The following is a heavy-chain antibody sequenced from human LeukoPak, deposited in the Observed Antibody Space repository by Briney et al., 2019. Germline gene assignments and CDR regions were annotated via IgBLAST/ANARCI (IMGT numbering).Heavy chain of an antibody. CDR3: ATGDWNGADN. D-gene: IGHD1-1*01. J-gene: IGHJ4*02. Sequence: PSETLSLTCTVSGGSISSYFWNWIRQPAGKGLEWIGRVYTSGNTNYSPSLKSRVTMSIDTSKNQFSLKLASVTAADTAMYYCATGDWNGADNWGQGTLVVASS. V-gene: IGHV4-4*07. CDR1: GGSISSYF. CDR2: VYTSGNT.